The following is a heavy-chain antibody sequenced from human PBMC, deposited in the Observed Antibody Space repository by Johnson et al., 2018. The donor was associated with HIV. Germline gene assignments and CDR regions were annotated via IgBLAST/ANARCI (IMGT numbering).Heavy chain of an antibody. CDR2: IRSKINNYAT. CDR3: TTPYSSRWHAKNTFDI. CDR1: GFTFSGSD. Sequence: VQLVESGGGLVQPGGSLKLSCAASGFTFSGSDMHWVRQASGQGLEWVGRIRSKINNYATEYAVSVKGRFIISREDSENMAYLQMTSLKTEDTAVYYCTTPYSSRWHAKNTFDIWGQGTMVTVSS. V-gene: IGHV3-73*02. J-gene: IGHJ3*02. D-gene: IGHD6-13*01.